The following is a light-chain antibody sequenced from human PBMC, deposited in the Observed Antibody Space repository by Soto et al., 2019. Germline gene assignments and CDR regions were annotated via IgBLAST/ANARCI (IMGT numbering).Light chain of an antibody. CDR2: GAS. Sequence: EIVMTQSPATLSVSPGEGATLSCRASQSVSSNLAWYQQKPGQAPRLLIYGASTRAPGIPARFSGSGSGTDFTLTISGLQSEDFAVYSCQQYDNWPWTFGQGAKVEIK. V-gene: IGKV3-15*01. CDR3: QQYDNWPWT. J-gene: IGKJ1*01. CDR1: QSVSSN.